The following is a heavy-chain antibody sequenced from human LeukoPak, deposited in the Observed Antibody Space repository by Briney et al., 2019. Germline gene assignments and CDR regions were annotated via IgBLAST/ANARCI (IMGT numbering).Heavy chain of an antibody. D-gene: IGHD5-18*01. V-gene: IGHV4-4*07. CDR1: GGPISSYY. CDR3: ARLSVDTARFDY. Sequence: SETLSLTCTVSGGPISSYYWSWIRQPAGKGLEWIGRIYTSGSTNYNPSLKSRVTMSVDTSKNQFSLKLSSVTAADTAVYYCARLSVDTARFDYWGQGTPVTVSS. J-gene: IGHJ4*02. CDR2: IYTSGST.